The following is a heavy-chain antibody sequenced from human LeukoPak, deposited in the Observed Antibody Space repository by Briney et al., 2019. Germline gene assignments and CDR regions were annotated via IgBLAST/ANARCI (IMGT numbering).Heavy chain of an antibody. V-gene: IGHV4-38-2*02. D-gene: IGHD1-26*01. CDR1: GYSISSGYY. Sequence: PSETLSLTCTVSGYSISSGYYWGWIRQPPGKGLEWIASIYHSGTTYYNPSLKSLVTISVDTSKNQFSLKLSSVTAADTAVYYCARISGSYLKPWGQGTLVTVSS. CDR3: ARISGSYLKP. J-gene: IGHJ5*02. CDR2: IYHSGTT.